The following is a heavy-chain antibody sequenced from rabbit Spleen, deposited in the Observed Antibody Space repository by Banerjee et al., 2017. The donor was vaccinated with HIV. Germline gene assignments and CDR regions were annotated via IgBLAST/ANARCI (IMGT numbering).Heavy chain of an antibody. V-gene: IGHV1S45*01. D-gene: IGHD5-1*01. CDR1: GVSFSDKDV. CDR3: ARKLGVGEAL. Sequence: EQLEESGGGLVKPEGSLTLTCKASGVSFSDKDVMCWVRQAPGKGLEWIACINTVTGKAVYASWAKGRFTISKTSSTTVTLQMTSLTAADTATYFCARKLGVGEALWGPGTLVTVS. CDR2: INTVTGKA. J-gene: IGHJ4*01.